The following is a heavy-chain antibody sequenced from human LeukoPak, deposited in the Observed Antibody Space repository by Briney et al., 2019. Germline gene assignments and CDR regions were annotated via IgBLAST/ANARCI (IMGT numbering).Heavy chain of an antibody. CDR1: GGSFSGYY. V-gene: IGHV4-34*01. D-gene: IGHD2-2*01. CDR3: ARMECSSTNCYLFYDI. Sequence: PSETLSLTCGVYGGSFSGYYWSWIRQPPGKGLEWIGQINHSGNTNYNPSLKSRVTISVDTSKNQFSLKLSPVTAADTAVYYCARMECSSTNCYLFYDIWGQGTMVTVSS. CDR2: INHSGNT. J-gene: IGHJ3*02.